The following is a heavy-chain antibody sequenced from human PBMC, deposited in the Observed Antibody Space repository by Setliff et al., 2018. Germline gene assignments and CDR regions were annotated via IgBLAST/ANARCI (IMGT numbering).Heavy chain of an antibody. CDR1: GYTFTDYG. V-gene: IGHV1-18*01. D-gene: IGHD2-2*01. Sequence: ASVKVSCKASGYTFTDYGVTWVRQAPGQGLEWVGWISPYTGNAYYAPKFQGRVSLTTDTATTPAYMDRRSLRPDDTAIYFCSRLVRFCTRTSCQRLSGDDYWGQGTLVTVSS. J-gene: IGHJ4*02. CDR2: ISPYTGNA. CDR3: SRLVRFCTRTSCQRLSGDDY.